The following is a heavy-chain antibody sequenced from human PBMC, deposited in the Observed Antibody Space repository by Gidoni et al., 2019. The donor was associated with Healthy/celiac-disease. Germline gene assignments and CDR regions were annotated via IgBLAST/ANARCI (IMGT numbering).Heavy chain of an antibody. J-gene: IGHJ4*02. CDR3: AKDGHLGELSFSDY. D-gene: IGHD3-16*02. Sequence: EVQLLESGGGLVQPGGSLRLSCAASGFTFSSYAMSWVRQAPGKGLEWVSAISCSGGSTYYADSVKGRFTISRDNSKNTLYLQMNSLRAEDTAVYYCAKDGHLGELSFSDYWGQGTLVTVSS. CDR1: GFTFSSYA. V-gene: IGHV3-23*01. CDR2: ISCSGGST.